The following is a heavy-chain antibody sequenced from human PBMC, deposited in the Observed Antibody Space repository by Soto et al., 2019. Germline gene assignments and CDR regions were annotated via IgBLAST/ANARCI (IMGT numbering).Heavy chain of an antibody. CDR1: GGSISSSSYY. V-gene: IGHV4-39*01. CDR2: IYYSGST. J-gene: IGHJ5*02. CDR3: ARHEGGIVGANWFDP. D-gene: IGHD1-26*01. Sequence: QLQLQESGPGLVKPSETLSLTCTVSGGSISSSSYYWGWIRQPPGKGLEWIGSIYYSGSTYYNPSLKSRVTISVDTSKNQFSLKLSSVTAADTAVYYCARHEGGIVGANWFDPWGQGTLVTVSS.